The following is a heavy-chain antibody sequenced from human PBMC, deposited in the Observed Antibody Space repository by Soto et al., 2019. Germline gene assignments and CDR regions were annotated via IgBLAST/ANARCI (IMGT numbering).Heavy chain of an antibody. CDR2: ISAYNGNT. J-gene: IGHJ4*02. CDR1: GYTFTSYG. D-gene: IGHD5-18*01. Sequence: QVQLVQSGAEVKKPGASVKVSCKASGYTFTSYGISWVRQAPGQGLEWMGWISAYNGNTNYAQKLQGTVTMTTDTPTSTAYIELRCLRSDDTAVYYCARDNGYCYGPGRVDYWGQGTLVTVSS. V-gene: IGHV1-18*01. CDR3: ARDNGYCYGPGRVDY.